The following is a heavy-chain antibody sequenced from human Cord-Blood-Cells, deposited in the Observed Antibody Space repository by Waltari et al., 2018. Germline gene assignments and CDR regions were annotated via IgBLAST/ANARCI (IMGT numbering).Heavy chain of an antibody. CDR2: ISAYKGNT. CDR3: ARYRMDSSGWYYYYYGMDV. Sequence: QVQLVQSGAEVKKPGASVKVSCKASGYTFTSYGISWVRLPPGQGLEWLGGISAYKGNTNYAQKLQGRVTMTTDTSTSTAYMELRSLRSDDTAVYYCARYRMDSSGWYYYYYGMDVWGQGTTVTVSS. V-gene: IGHV1-18*01. J-gene: IGHJ6*02. D-gene: IGHD6-19*01. CDR1: GYTFTSYG.